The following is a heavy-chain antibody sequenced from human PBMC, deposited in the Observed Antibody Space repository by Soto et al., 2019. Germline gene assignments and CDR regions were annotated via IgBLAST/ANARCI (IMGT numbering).Heavy chain of an antibody. D-gene: IGHD3-10*01. J-gene: IGHJ4*02. Sequence: EASVKVSCKASGYTFTGYGITWVRRAPGQGLEWLGWISGYTGKTNYAQKVQGRVTMTTDTSTSTAYMELRSLTSDDTAVYYCARDGYSDINMYYYDYWGQGTLVTVSS. CDR2: ISGYTGKT. V-gene: IGHV1-18*04. CDR3: ARDGYSDINMYYYDY. CDR1: GYTFTGYG.